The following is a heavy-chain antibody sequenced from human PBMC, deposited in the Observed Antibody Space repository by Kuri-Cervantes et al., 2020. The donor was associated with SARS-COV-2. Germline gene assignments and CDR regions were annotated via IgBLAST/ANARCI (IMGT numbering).Heavy chain of an antibody. CDR2: IRGSGSST. CDR1: GFPFRSYA. J-gene: IGHJ2*01. Sequence: LSLPCASSGFPFRSYAMSWVRQAPGKGLELVSAIRGSGSSTYYADSVKGRSTISRDNSKNTLYLQMNSLIAEDTAVYYCAKDSPEMVVVPAAPLYFDLWGSGTMVTVSS. CDR3: AKDSPEMVVVPAAPLYFDL. V-gene: IGHV3-23*01. D-gene: IGHD2-2*01.